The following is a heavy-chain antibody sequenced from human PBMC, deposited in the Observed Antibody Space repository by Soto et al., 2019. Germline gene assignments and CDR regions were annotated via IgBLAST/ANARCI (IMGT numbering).Heavy chain of an antibody. CDR3: ARALVAGVRPWFDP. J-gene: IGHJ5*02. V-gene: IGHV4-59*12. Sequence: SETLSLTCTVSGGSISSYYWSWIRQPPGKGLEWIGYIYYSGSTNYNPSLKSRVTISVDTSKNQFSLKLSSVTAADTAVYYCARALVAGVRPWFDPWGQGTLVTVSS. CDR2: IYYSGST. D-gene: IGHD6-6*01. CDR1: GGSISSYY.